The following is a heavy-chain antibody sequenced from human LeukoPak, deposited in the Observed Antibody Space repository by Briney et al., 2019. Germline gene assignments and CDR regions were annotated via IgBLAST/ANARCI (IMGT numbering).Heavy chain of an antibody. CDR1: GGSFSGYY. CDR2: INHSGST. J-gene: IGHJ4*02. V-gene: IGHV4-34*01. D-gene: IGHD2-8*01. CDR3: ARGYCTNAVCSLGPTQA. Sequence: SETLSLTCAVYGGSFSGYYWSWIRQPPGKGLEWIGEINHSGSTYYNPSLKSRVTISVDTSKNQFSLKLSSVTAADTAVYYCARGYCTNAVCSLGPTQAWGQGTLVTVSS.